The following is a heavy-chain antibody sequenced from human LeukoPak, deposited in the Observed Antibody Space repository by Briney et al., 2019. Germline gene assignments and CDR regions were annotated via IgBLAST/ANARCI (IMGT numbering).Heavy chain of an antibody. J-gene: IGHJ4*02. Sequence: ASVKVSCKASGGTFSSYAISWVRQAPGQGLEWMGWISAYNGNTNYAQKLQGRVTMTTDTSTSTAYMELRSLRSDDTAVYYCARDRITMIVVVTPDFDYWGQGTLVTVSS. V-gene: IGHV1-18*01. CDR2: ISAYNGNT. D-gene: IGHD3-22*01. CDR3: ARDRITMIVVVTPDFDY. CDR1: GGTFSSYA.